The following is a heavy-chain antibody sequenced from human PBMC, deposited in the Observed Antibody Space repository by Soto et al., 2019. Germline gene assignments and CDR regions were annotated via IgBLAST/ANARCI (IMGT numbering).Heavy chain of an antibody. Sequence: LKISFKGSGYSFTSYWIGWVRQMPGKGLEWMGIIYPGDSDTRYSPSFQGQVTISADKSISTAYLQWSSLKASDTAMYYCARSPLTIAAADDAFDIWGQGTMVT. V-gene: IGHV5-51*01. CDR3: ARSPLTIAAADDAFDI. D-gene: IGHD6-13*01. CDR2: IYPGDSDT. J-gene: IGHJ3*02. CDR1: GYSFTSYW.